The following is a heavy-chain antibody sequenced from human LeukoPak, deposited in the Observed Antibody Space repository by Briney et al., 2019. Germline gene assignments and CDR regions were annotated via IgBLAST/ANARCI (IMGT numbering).Heavy chain of an antibody. D-gene: IGHD6-13*01. Sequence: ASVKVSCKASGYTFTGYYMHWVRQAPGQGLEWMGWINCYNGNTKYSQKIQGRVTMTKDTSTNTVYMELRSLRSDDTAVYYCARDLGALTSSWYYLSYYWGQGTLVTVSS. CDR3: ARDLGALTSSWYYLSYY. V-gene: IGHV1/OR15-2*02. J-gene: IGHJ4*02. CDR2: INCYNGNT. CDR1: GYTFTGYY.